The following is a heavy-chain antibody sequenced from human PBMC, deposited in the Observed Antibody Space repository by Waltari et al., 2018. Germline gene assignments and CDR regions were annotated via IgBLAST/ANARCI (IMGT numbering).Heavy chain of an antibody. V-gene: IGHV4-30-2*01. CDR2: IYHSGST. CDR3: ARATVTTLLASYYYYGTDV. Sequence: QLQLQESGSGLVKPSQTLSLTCAVSGGSISSGGYSWSWIRQPPGKGLEWIGYIYHSGSTYYNPSLKSRVTISVDRSKNQFSLKLSSVTAADTAVYYCARATVTTLLASYYYYGTDVWGQGTTVTVSS. CDR1: GGSISSGGYS. J-gene: IGHJ6*02. D-gene: IGHD4-17*01.